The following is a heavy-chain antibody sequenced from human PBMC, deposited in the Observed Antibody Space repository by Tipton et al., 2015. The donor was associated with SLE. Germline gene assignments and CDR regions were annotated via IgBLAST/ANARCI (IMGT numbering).Heavy chain of an antibody. CDR2: ISSSSYI. CDR1: GFTFSSYS. D-gene: IGHD2-2*01. CDR3: AREYCSSTSCYPNCFDP. Sequence: SLRLSCAASGFTFSSYSMNWVRQAPGKGLEWVSSISSSSYIYYADSVKGRFTISRDNAKNSLYLQMNSLRAEDTAVYYCAREYCSSTSCYPNCFDPWGQGTLVTVSS. V-gene: IGHV3-21*01. J-gene: IGHJ5*02.